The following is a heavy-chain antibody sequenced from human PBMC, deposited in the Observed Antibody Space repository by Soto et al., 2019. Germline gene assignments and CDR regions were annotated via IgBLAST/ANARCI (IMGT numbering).Heavy chain of an antibody. V-gene: IGHV3-23*01. CDR2: ISGSGGST. J-gene: IGHJ4*02. D-gene: IGHD3-9*01. CDR1: GFTFSSYA. CDR3: AKDPRKYDILTGPLTGY. Sequence: PGGSLRLSCAASGFTFSSYAMSRVRQAPGKGLEWVSAISGSGGSTYYADSVKGRFTISRDNSKNTLYLRMNSLRAEDTAVYYCAKDPRKYDILTGPLTGYWGQGTLVTVSS.